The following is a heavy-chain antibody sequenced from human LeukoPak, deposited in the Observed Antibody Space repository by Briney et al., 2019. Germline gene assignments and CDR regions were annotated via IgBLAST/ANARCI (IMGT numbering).Heavy chain of an antibody. CDR3: ARRSYYDSSGYYQFYDY. D-gene: IGHD3-22*01. Sequence: ASVKVSCKASGYTFTGYYMHWVRQAPGQGLEWMGIINPSGGSTSYAQKFQGRVTMTRDTSTSTVYMELSSLRSEDTAAYYCARRSYYDSSGYYQFYDYWGQGTLVTVSS. J-gene: IGHJ4*02. CDR2: INPSGGST. V-gene: IGHV1-46*01. CDR1: GYTFTGYY.